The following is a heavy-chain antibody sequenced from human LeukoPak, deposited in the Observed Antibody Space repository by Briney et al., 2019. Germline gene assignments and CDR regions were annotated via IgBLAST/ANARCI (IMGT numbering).Heavy chain of an antibody. Sequence: GGSLRLSCAASGFTFSSYSLSWVRQAPRKGLEWVSYISSSSTTIYYADSVKGRFTISRDNAKNSVYLQMNSLRNEDTAVYYCARDLTSVPTRWGQGTLVTVSS. CDR3: ARDLTSVPTR. J-gene: IGHJ4*02. CDR2: ISSSSTTI. CDR1: GFTFSSYS. D-gene: IGHD4-17*01. V-gene: IGHV3-48*02.